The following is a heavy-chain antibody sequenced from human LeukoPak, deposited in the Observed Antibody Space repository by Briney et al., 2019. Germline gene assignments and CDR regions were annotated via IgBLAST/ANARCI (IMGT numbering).Heavy chain of an antibody. D-gene: IGHD6-6*01. CDR2: ISSSGSTI. Sequence: SGGSLRLSCAASGFTFSSYAMSWVRQAPGKGLEWVSYISSSGSTIYYADSVKGRFTISRDNAKNSLYLQMNSLRAEDTAVYYCAISVAARHLSFDYWGQGTLVTVSS. V-gene: IGHV3-11*01. CDR3: AISVAARHLSFDY. J-gene: IGHJ4*02. CDR1: GFTFSSYA.